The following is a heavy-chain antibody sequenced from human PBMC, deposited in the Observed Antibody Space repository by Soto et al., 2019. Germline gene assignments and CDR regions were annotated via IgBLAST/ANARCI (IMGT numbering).Heavy chain of an antibody. CDR3: ARASVKNRGYRYGYAWFDP. D-gene: IGHD5-18*01. V-gene: IGHV1-18*01. CDR1: CYTLTSYG. CDR2: ISAYNGYT. J-gene: IGHJ5*02. Sequence: ASVKVSCKASCYTLTSYGISWVRQAPGQGLEWMGWISAYNGYTNYAQKLQGRVTMTTDTSTSTAYMELRSLRSDDTAVYYCARASVKNRGYRYGYAWFDPWGQGPLVTVSS.